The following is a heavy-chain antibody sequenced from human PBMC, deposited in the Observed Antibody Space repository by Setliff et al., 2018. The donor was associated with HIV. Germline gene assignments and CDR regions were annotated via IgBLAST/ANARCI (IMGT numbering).Heavy chain of an antibody. D-gene: IGHD6-13*01. CDR2: INHSGST. J-gene: IGHJ1*01. V-gene: IGHV4-34*01. CDR3: ASYSSSWTSFQH. CDR1: GGSIWNYY. Sequence: SETLSLTCTVSGGSIWNYYWSWIRQPPGKGLEWIGEINHSGSTNYNPSLKSRVTISVDTSKNQFSLKLSSVTAADTALYYCASYSSSWTSFQHWGQGTLVTVSS.